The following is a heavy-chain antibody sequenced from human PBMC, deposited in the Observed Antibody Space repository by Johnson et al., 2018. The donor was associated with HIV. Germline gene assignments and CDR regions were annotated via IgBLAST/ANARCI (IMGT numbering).Heavy chain of an antibody. CDR2: ITWNGGGT. Sequence: VQLVESGGSVVRPGGSLRLSCATSGFTFDDYGMSWVRQAPGKGLEWVSGITWNGGGTHYADSVKGRFTISRDNSKNTLYIQMNSLRAEDTAVYYCARGVYSGSWYGAFDIWGQGTMVTVSS. CDR1: GFTFDDYG. CDR3: ARGVYSGSWYGAFDI. J-gene: IGHJ3*02. V-gene: IGHV3-20*04. D-gene: IGHD6-13*01.